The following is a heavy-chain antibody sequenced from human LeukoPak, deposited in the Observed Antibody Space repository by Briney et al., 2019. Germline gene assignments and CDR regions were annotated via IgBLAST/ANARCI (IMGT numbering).Heavy chain of an antibody. CDR1: GASISSYY. J-gene: IGHJ6*02. D-gene: IGHD3-10*01. Sequence: PSETLSLTCTVSGASISSYYWSWLRQPPGEGLEWIGYNHYSATSNYNPSLKSRVTISLDTSKNQFSLKLTSVTAADTAVYYCARGHYGLEVWGQGTTVTVSS. CDR3: ARGHYGLEV. V-gene: IGHV4-59*01. CDR2: NHYSATS.